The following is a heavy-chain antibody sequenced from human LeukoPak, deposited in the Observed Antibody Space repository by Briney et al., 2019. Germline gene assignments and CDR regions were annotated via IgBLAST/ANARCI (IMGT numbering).Heavy chain of an antibody. J-gene: IGHJ6*03. CDR3: ARLRTMVRGGDYMDV. CDR1: GGSFSGYY. D-gene: IGHD3-10*01. V-gene: IGHV4-34*01. Sequence: SETLSLTCAVYGGSFSGYYWSWIRQPPGKGLEWIGEINHSGSTNYNPSLKSRVTISVDTSKNQFSLKLSSVTAADTAVYYCARLRTMVRGGDYMDVWGKGTTVTISS. CDR2: INHSGST.